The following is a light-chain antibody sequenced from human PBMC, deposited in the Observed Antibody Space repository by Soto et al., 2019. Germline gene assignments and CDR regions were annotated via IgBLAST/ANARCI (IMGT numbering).Light chain of an antibody. CDR3: HQRAAAHLT. CDR1: QTGGNNY. Sequence: EIVLTQSPGTLSLSPGERATLSCRASQTGGNNYVAWYQQKPGQAPRLLIHSASNRATGIPDRFRGRGSGTDFSLTISRLEPEDVAVYFCHQRAAAHLTFGPGTQVNV. J-gene: IGKJ3*01. V-gene: IGKV3-20*01. CDR2: SAS.